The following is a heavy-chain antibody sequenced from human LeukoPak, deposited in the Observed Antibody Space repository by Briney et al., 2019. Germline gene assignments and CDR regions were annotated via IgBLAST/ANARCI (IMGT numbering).Heavy chain of an antibody. Sequence: GGSLRLSCAASGFTFSSYAMSWVRQAPGKGLEWVSAISGSGGSTYYADSVKGRFTISRDNSKNTPYLQMNSLRAEDTAVYYCAKVRSGYDYGYFDYWGQGTLVTVSS. V-gene: IGHV3-23*01. D-gene: IGHD5-12*01. CDR1: GFTFSSYA. CDR3: AKVRSGYDYGYFDY. CDR2: ISGSGGST. J-gene: IGHJ4*02.